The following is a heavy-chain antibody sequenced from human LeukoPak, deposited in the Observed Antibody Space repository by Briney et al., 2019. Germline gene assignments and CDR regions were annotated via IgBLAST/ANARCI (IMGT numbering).Heavy chain of an antibody. CDR2: IYYSGST. CDR1: GGSVSSGSSY. J-gene: IGHJ5*02. Sequence: SGTLSLTCTVSGGSVSSGSSYWSWIRQPPGKGLEWIGYIYYSGSTNYNPSLKSRVTISVDTSKNQFSLKLSSVTAADTAVYYCARGLVKAAIYNWFDPWGQGTLVTVSS. D-gene: IGHD2-8*02. V-gene: IGHV4-61*01. CDR3: ARGLVKAAIYNWFDP.